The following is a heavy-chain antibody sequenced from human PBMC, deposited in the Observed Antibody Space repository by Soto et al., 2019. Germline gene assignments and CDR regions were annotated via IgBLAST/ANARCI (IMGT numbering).Heavy chain of an antibody. D-gene: IGHD3-22*01. CDR2: MNPNSGNT. J-gene: IGHJ4*01. V-gene: IGHV1-8*01. CDR3: AREVGYYNSSGYYVFDY. Sequence: GASVKVSGKDSGYTFTSYDINWVRQATGQGLEWMGWMNPNSGNTGYAQKFQGRVTMTTDTSTSTAYMELRSLRSDDTAVYYCAREVGYYNSSGYYVFDYW. CDR1: GYTFTSYD.